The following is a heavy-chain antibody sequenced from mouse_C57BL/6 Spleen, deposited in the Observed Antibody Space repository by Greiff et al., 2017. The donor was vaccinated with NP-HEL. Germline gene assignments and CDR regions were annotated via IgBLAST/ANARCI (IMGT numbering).Heavy chain of an antibody. D-gene: IGHD1-1*01. J-gene: IGHJ3*01. CDR3: ARGGNYYGSSPWFAY. V-gene: IGHV5-16*01. CDR1: GFTFSDYY. Sequence: DVQLVESEGGLVQPGSSMKLSCTASGFTFSDYYMAWVRQVPEKGLEWVANINYDGSSTYYLDSLKSRFIISRDNAKNILYLQMSSLKSEDTATYYCARGGNYYGSSPWFAYWGQGTLVTVSA. CDR2: INYDGSST.